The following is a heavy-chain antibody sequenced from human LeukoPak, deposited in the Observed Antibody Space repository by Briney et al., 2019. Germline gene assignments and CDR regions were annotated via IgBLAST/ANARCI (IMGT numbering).Heavy chain of an antibody. CDR3: ARDPAYYDYVWGSYRYTAVDY. CDR2: ISYDGSNK. CDR1: GFTFSSYA. D-gene: IGHD3-16*02. V-gene: IGHV3-30-3*01. J-gene: IGHJ4*02. Sequence: GGSLRLSCAASGFTFSSYAMHWVRQAPGKGLEWVAVISYDGSNKYYADSVKGRFTISRDNSKNTLYLQMNSLRAEDTAVYYCARDPAYYDYVWGSYRYTAVDYWGQGTLVTVSS.